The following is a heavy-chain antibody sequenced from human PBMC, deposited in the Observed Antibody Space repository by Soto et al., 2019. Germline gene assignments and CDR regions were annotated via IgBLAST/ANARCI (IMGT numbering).Heavy chain of an antibody. CDR2: ISTSSTNI. D-gene: IGHD6-19*01. CDR3: ARDLVPRITVTGTDGGPDAFDI. CDR1: GFTFNSYS. V-gene: IGHV3-48*01. Sequence: GGSLRLSCATSGFTFNSYSMNWVRQAPGKGLEWVSYISTSSTNINYADSVKGRFTISRDNAKNSLYLQMNSLIAEDTAVYYCARDLVPRITVTGTDGGPDAFDIWGQGTMVTVSS. J-gene: IGHJ3*02.